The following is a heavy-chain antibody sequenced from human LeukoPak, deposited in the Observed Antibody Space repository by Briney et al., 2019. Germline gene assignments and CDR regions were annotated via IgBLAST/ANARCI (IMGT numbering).Heavy chain of an antibody. D-gene: IGHD5-12*01. CDR1: GFTFSSYW. Sequence: PGGSLRLSCAASGFTFSSYWMSWVRQAPGKGLEWVANIKQDGSEKYYVDSVKGRFTISRDNAKNSLYLQMNSLRAEDTAVYYCARVFRSMWLRWGGYFDYWGQGTLVTVSS. CDR3: ARVFRSMWLRWGGYFDY. J-gene: IGHJ4*02. CDR2: IKQDGSEK. V-gene: IGHV3-7*01.